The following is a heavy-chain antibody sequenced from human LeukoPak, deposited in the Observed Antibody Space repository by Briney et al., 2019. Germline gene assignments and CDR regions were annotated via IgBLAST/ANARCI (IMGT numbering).Heavy chain of an antibody. Sequence: SETLSLTCAVSGGSISSSNWWSWVRQPPGKGLEWIGEIYHSGSTNYNPSLKSRVTISVDKSKNQFSLKLSSVTAADTAVYYCASRIAAADYYFDYWGQGTLVTVSS. CDR1: GGSISSSNW. J-gene: IGHJ4*02. D-gene: IGHD6-13*01. V-gene: IGHV4-4*02. CDR2: IYHSGST. CDR3: ASRIAAADYYFDY.